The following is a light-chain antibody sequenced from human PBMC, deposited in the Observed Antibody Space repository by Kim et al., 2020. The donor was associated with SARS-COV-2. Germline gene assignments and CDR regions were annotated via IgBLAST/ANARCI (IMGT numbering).Light chain of an antibody. CDR2: GAS. CDR3: QQYSNWPPLT. V-gene: IGKV3-15*01. J-gene: IGKJ4*01. CDR1: RNIYSS. Sequence: EIVMTQSPATLSVSPGERATLSCRASRNIYSSLAWYQQKPGQAPRLLIFGASIGATGTPARFSGSGSGTEFTLIISSLQSEDSAVYYCQQYSNWPPLTFGGGTKLEI.